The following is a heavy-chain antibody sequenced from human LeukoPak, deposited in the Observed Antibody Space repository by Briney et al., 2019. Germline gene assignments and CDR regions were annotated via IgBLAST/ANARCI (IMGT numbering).Heavy chain of an antibody. J-gene: IGHJ4*02. CDR2: IYYSGST. Sequence: SETLSLTXTVSGGSISSYYWSWIRQPPGKGLEWIGYIYYSGSTNYNPSLKSRVTISVDTSKNQFSLKLSSVTAAGTAVYYCAREDCSSTSCYCLNWGQGTLVTVSS. CDR3: AREDCSSTSCYCLN. CDR1: GGSISSYY. D-gene: IGHD2-2*01. V-gene: IGHV4-59*01.